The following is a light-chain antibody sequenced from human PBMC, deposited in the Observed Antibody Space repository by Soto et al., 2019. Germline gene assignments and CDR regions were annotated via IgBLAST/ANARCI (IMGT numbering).Light chain of an antibody. CDR2: DAS. Sequence: EIVLTQSPSTLSFSTGEGATLSCRASQSVSSSLVWYQQKPCQAPTLLIYDASNRAAGIPARFSGSGSGTDFTLTISSLEPEASAVYYCQHRSAWAWTFGGGNKVE. CDR1: QSVSSS. CDR3: QHRSAWAWT. V-gene: IGKV3-11*01. J-gene: IGKJ4*01.